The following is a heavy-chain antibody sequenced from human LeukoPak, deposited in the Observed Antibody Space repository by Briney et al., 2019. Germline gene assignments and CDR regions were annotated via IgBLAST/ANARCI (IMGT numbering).Heavy chain of an antibody. Sequence: PGGSLRLPCAASGFTFSTYWMHWVRQAPGKGLVWVSRINSDGSNTIYADSVKGRFTISRDNAKKTLYLQMNSLRAEDTAVYYCARVSGDLDYWGQGTLVTVSS. D-gene: IGHD7-27*01. V-gene: IGHV3-74*01. J-gene: IGHJ4*02. CDR2: INSDGSNT. CDR1: GFTFSTYW. CDR3: ARVSGDLDY.